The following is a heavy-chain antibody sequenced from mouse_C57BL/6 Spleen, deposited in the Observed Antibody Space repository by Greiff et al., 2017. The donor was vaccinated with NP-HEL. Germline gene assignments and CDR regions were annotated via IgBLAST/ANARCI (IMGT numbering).Heavy chain of an antibody. J-gene: IGHJ1*03. CDR3: ARPYYGNYGYFDV. CDR2: INPSTGGT. V-gene: IGHV1-42*01. CDR1: GYSFTGYY. Sequence: EVKVVESGPELVKPGASVKISCKASGYSFTGYYMNWVKQSPEKSLEWIGEINPSTGGTTYNQKFKAKATLTVDKSSSTAYMQLKSLTSEDSAVYYCARPYYGNYGYFDVWGTGTTVTVSS. D-gene: IGHD2-10*01.